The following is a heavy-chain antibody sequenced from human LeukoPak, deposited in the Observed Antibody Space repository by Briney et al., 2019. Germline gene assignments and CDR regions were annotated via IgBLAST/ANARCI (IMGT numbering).Heavy chain of an antibody. Sequence: GGSLRLSCAASGFTFSSYAMSWVRQAPGKGLEWVSAISGSGGSTYYADSVKGRFTISRDNAKNSLYLQMNSLRAEDTAVYYCARDLITVMAFIGGYYFDYWGQGTLVTVSS. CDR2: ISGSGGST. CDR1: GFTFSSYA. D-gene: IGHD4-11*01. CDR3: ARDLITVMAFIGGYYFDY. J-gene: IGHJ4*02. V-gene: IGHV3-23*01.